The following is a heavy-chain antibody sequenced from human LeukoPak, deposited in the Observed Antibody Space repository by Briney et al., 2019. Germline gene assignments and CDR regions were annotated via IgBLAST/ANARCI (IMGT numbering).Heavy chain of an antibody. CDR2: INPNSGGT. V-gene: IGHV1-2*06. Sequence: EASVTVSCKASGYTFTGYYMHWVRQAPGQGLEWMGRINPNSGGTNYAQKFQGRVTMTRDTSISTAYMELSRLRSVDTAVYYCARDLNDFWSGYQEFGHFDPWGRGTLVTVSS. CDR1: GYTFTGYY. CDR3: ARDLNDFWSGYQEFGHFDP. J-gene: IGHJ2*01. D-gene: IGHD3-3*01.